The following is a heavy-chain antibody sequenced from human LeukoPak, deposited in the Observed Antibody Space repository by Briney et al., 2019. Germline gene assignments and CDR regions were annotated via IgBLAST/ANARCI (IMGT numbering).Heavy chain of an antibody. J-gene: IGHJ4*02. CDR3: ARGVTVFGVLLNY. Sequence: GGSLRLSCAASGFTFSSYEMNWVRQAPGKGLEWISYISSSGSAIYYADSVQGRFTISRDNAKNSLYLQVNSLRAEDTALYYCARGVTVFGVLLNYWGQGTLVTVSS. D-gene: IGHD3-3*01. CDR2: ISSSGSAI. CDR1: GFTFSSYE. V-gene: IGHV3-48*03.